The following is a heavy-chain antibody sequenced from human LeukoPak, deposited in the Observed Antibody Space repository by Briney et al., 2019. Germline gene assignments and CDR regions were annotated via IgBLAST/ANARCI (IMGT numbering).Heavy chain of an antibody. D-gene: IGHD2-2*01. V-gene: IGHV1-3*01. J-gene: IGHJ6*02. CDR3: ARAGYCSSTSCYYLYYYGMDV. CDR1: GYTFTSYA. CDR2: INAGNGNT. Sequence: ASVKVSCKASGYTFTSYAMHWVRQAPGQRLEWMGWINAGNGNTKYSQKFQGRVTITRDTSASTAYMELSSLRSEDTAVYYCARAGYCSSTSCYYLYYYGMDVWGQGTTVTVSS.